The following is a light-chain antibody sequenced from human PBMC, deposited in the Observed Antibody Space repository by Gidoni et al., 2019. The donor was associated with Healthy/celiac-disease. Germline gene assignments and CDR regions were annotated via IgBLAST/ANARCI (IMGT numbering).Light chain of an antibody. Sequence: DIQMTQSPSSLYASVGDRVTITCRASQSISSSLNWYQQKPGKDPKLLIYAASSLQSGVPSRFSGSGSGTDFTLTISSLQPEDFATYYCQQSYSTPLTFGGGTKVEIK. CDR1: QSISSS. J-gene: IGKJ4*01. CDR2: AAS. V-gene: IGKV1-39*01. CDR3: QQSYSTPLT.